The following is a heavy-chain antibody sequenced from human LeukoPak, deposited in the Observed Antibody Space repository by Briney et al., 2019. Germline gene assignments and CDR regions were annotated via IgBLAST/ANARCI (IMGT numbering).Heavy chain of an antibody. D-gene: IGHD3-22*01. V-gene: IGHV6-1*01. CDR1: GDSVSSNSAA. CDR3: ARDMAPDYYVSSGYQVGFDY. J-gene: IGHJ4*02. CDR2: TYYRSKWYN. Sequence: SQTLSLTCAISGDSVSSNSAAWNWIRQSPSRGLEWLGRTYYRSKWYNDYAVSVKSRITINPDTSKNQFSLQLNSVTPEDTAVYYCARDMAPDYYVSSGYQVGFDYWGQGTLVTVSS.